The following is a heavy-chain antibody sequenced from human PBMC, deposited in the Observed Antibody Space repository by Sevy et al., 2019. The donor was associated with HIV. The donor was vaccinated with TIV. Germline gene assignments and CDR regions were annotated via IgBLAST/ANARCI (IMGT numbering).Heavy chain of an antibody. Sequence: GGSLRLSCAASGFTFSSYAMHWVRQAPGKGLEWVAVISYDGSNKYYEDPVKGRLTISRDNSKNTLYLRMNSLRAEDTAVYYCARANHYYGSGSYYAPGYWGQGTLVTVSS. V-gene: IGHV3-30-3*01. CDR2: ISYDGSNK. J-gene: IGHJ4*02. CDR1: GFTFSSYA. D-gene: IGHD3-10*01. CDR3: ARANHYYGSGSYYAPGY.